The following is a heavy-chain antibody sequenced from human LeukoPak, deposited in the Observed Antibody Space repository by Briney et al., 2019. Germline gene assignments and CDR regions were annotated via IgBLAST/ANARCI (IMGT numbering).Heavy chain of an antibody. CDR2: ISSSSSYI. CDR3: AREKELRYFDWLPVHAFDM. J-gene: IGHJ3*02. D-gene: IGHD3-9*01. CDR1: GFTFSSYS. Sequence: GGSLRLSCAASGFTFSSYSMNWVRQAPGKGLEWVSSISSSSSYIYYADSVKGRFTISRDNAKNSLYLQMKSLRAEDTAVYYCAREKELRYFDWLPVHAFDMWGQGTMVTVYS. V-gene: IGHV3-21*01.